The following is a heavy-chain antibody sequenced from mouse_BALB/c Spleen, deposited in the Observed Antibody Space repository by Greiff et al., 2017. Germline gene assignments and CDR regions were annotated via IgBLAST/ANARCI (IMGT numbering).Heavy chain of an antibody. CDR3: ARVEEVRGYFDD. J-gene: IGHJ2*01. D-gene: IGHD2-14*01. V-gene: IGHV1-82*01. CDR2: IYPGDGDT. CDR1: GYAFSSSW. Sequence: LQESGPELVKPGASVKISCKASGYAFSSSWMNWVKQRPGQGLEWIGRIYPGDGDTNYNGKFKGKATLTADKSSSTAYMQLSSLTSVDSAVYFCARVEEVRGYFDDWGQGTTLTVSS.